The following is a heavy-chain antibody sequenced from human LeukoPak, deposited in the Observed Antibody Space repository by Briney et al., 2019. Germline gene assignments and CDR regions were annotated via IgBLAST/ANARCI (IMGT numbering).Heavy chain of an antibody. CDR3: TRTYSSSSIDY. Sequence: SETLSLTCAVYGGSFSGYYWSWIRQPPGKGLEWLGYIFYTGSTNYNPSLKSRVTISVDTSKNQFSLKLSSVTAADTAVYYCTRTYSSSSIDYWGQGALVTVSS. V-gene: IGHV4-59*01. CDR1: GGSFSGYY. D-gene: IGHD6-6*01. CDR2: IFYTGST. J-gene: IGHJ4*02.